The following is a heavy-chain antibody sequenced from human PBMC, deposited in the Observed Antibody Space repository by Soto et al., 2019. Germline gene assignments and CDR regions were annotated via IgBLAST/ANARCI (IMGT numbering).Heavy chain of an antibody. CDR2: IYSSENT. CDR3: ARLNGYCISTNCHGYYGMDV. V-gene: IGHV4-39*01. J-gene: IGHJ6*02. CDR1: GGSVSSSSYS. D-gene: IGHD2-2*03. Sequence: SETLSLTCTVSGGSVSSSSYSWGWIRQSPWKGLEWIGTIYSSENTYYNPSLLSRVTISVDTSKNEFSLRLSSVTAADTAVYYCARLNGYCISTNCHGYYGMDVWGQGTTVT.